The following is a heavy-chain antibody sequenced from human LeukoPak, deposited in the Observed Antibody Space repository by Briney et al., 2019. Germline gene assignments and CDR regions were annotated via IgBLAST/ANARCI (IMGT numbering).Heavy chain of an antibody. Sequence: SETLSLTCTVSGDSISRSSYNWGWIRQAPGKGLEWIGSIYYTGITYYNPSVESRVTISVDTSRNQFSVEIKSVSAADTAVYYCARQVRSPVVMFMDVWGKGTRVTVSS. CDR2: IYYTGIT. D-gene: IGHD3-22*01. V-gene: IGHV4-39*01. CDR3: ARQVRSPVVMFMDV. CDR1: GDSISRSSYN. J-gene: IGHJ6*03.